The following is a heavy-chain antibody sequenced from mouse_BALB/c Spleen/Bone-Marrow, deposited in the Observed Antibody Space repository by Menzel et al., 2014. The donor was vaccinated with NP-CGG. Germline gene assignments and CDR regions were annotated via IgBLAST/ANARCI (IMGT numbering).Heavy chain of an antibody. Sequence: EVQLQQSGPELVKPGASGKMSCKASGYTFTSYVMHWVKQKPGQGLEWIGYIIPYNDGTNYNEKFKGKATLTSDKSSSTAYMELSSLTSEDSAVYYCARPYYYGSSGDSWFAYWGQGTLVTVSA. V-gene: IGHV1-14*01. CDR2: IIPYNDGT. CDR3: ARPYYYGSSGDSWFAY. J-gene: IGHJ3*01. D-gene: IGHD1-1*01. CDR1: GYTFTSYV.